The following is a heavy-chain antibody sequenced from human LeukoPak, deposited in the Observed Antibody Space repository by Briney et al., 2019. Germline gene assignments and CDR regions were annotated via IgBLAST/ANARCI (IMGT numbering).Heavy chain of an antibody. V-gene: IGHV4-39*07. J-gene: IGHJ4*02. CDR1: GGSISSSSYY. Sequence: PSETLSLTCTVSGGSISSSSYYWGWIRQPPGKGLEWIGSIYYSGSTYYNPSLKSRVTISVDTSKNQFSLKLSSVTAADTAVYYCARGVPFDYWGQGTLVTVS. CDR3: ARGVPFDY. CDR2: IYYSGST.